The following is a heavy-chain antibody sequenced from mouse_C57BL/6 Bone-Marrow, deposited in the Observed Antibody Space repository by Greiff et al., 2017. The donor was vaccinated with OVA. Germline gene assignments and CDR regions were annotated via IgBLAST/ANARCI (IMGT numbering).Heavy chain of an antibody. CDR1: GFNIKDDY. V-gene: IGHV14-4*01. D-gene: IGHD1-1*01. Sequence: VQLKQSGAELVRPGASVKLSCTASGFNIKDDYMHWVKQRPEQGLEWIGWIDPENGDTEYASKFQGKATITADTSSNTAYLQLSSLTSEDTAVYYCTCLYYYGSSSYFDYWGQGTTLTVSS. J-gene: IGHJ2*01. CDR3: TCLYYYGSSSYFDY. CDR2: IDPENGDT.